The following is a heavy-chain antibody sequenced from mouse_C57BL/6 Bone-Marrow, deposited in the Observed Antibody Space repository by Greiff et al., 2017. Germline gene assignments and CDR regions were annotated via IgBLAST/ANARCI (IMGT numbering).Heavy chain of an antibody. D-gene: IGHD3-2*01. CDR2: ISWDDDK. CDR1: GFSLSPSGMG. J-gene: IGHJ2*01. Sequence: QVTLKVSGPGILQSSQTLRLTCSFSGFSLSPSGMGVSWIRQPSGKGLEWLAHISWDDDKRYTPSLQSRLPIPKATSRTQVFRKMTSVDTADTATYYCERRGQGRETPYFDYWGQGNTRTVSS. V-gene: IGHV8-12*01. CDR3: ERRGQGRETPYFDY.